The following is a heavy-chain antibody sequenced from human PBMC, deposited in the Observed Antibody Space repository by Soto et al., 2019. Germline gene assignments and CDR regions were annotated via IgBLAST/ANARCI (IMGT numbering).Heavy chain of an antibody. J-gene: IGHJ3*02. Sequence: QVQLVQSGAEVKKPGASVKVSCKASGYTFTGYYMHWVRQAPGQGLEWMGWINPNSGGTNYAQKFQGWVTMTRDTSISTAYMELSRLRSDDTAVYYCARVAYYYDSSGYYADAFDIWGQGTMVTVSS. V-gene: IGHV1-2*04. CDR1: GYTFTGYY. CDR3: ARVAYYYDSSGYYADAFDI. CDR2: INPNSGGT. D-gene: IGHD3-22*01.